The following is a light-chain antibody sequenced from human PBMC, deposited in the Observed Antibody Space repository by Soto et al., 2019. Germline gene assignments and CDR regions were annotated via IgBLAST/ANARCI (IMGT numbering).Light chain of an antibody. CDR3: LQTYSNPWT. CDR2: AAS. CDR1: QHINIY. V-gene: IGKV1-39*01. J-gene: IGKJ1*01. Sequence: DIQMTQSTSSLSASVGDIVTITCRASQHINIYLYWYQQKPGKAPQVLIYAASSLQSGVPSRFTGSGSGTNFTLTIRNLQPEDFATFYCLQTYSNPWTFGQGTKVDIK.